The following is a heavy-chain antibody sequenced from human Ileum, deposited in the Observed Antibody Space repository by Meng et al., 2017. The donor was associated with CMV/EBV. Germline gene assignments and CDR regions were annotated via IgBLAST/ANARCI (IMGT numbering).Heavy chain of an antibody. CDR3: ARSNGGYDYNWFDP. Sequence: SVKVSCKASGGTCSSYAISWGRQAPGPGLEWMGGIIPIFGTANYAQKFQGGVTITTDESTSTAYMELSSLRSEETAVYYCARSNGGYDYNWFDPWGQGTLVTVSS. V-gene: IGHV1-69*05. J-gene: IGHJ5*02. CDR1: GGTCSSYA. CDR2: IIPIFGTA. D-gene: IGHD5-12*01.